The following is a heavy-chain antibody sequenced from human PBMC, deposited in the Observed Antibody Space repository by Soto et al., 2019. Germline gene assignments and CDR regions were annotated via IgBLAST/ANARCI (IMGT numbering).Heavy chain of an antibody. Sequence: QVQLVQSGAEVKKPGASVKVSCKASGYTFTSYDINWVRQATGQGLEWMGWMNPNSGNTGYAQKFQGRVTMTRNPSISTAYMELSSLRSEDTAVYYCARYCGGDCYPRSAFDIWGQGTMVTVSS. CDR2: MNPNSGNT. D-gene: IGHD2-21*02. J-gene: IGHJ3*02. V-gene: IGHV1-8*01. CDR1: GYTFTSYD. CDR3: ARYCGGDCYPRSAFDI.